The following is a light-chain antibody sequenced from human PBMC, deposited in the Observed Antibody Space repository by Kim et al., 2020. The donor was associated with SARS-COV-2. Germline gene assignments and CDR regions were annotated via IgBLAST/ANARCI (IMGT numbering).Light chain of an antibody. CDR3: HRYRT. CDR2: NAS. CDR1: QSISGW. V-gene: IGKV1-5*01. Sequence: DFHMTQSPPTLSASVGDRVTIACRASQSISGWLAWYQQKPGTAPKLLIYNASSLQSGVPSSFSGSASGTEFTLTISSLQPDDFASYYCHRYRTFGQGTKVDIK. J-gene: IGKJ1*01.